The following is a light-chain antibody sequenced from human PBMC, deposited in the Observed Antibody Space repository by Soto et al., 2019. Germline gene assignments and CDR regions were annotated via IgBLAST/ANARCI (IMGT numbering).Light chain of an antibody. V-gene: IGKV1-8*01. CDR2: AAS. CDR1: QGISSY. J-gene: IGKJ1*01. CDR3: QKYYINPRP. Sequence: AIRMTQSPSSLSASTGDRVTITCRASQGISSYLAWYQQKPGKAPKLLIYAASTLQSGVPSRFSGSGSGTVFTLPISSLQSKNFPTYYCQKYYINPRPFGKGTKVDIK.